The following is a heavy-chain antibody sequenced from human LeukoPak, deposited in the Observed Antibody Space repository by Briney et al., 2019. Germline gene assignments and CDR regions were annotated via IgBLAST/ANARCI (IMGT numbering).Heavy chain of an antibody. D-gene: IGHD3-16*01. CDR3: AKDLDGGMGGPITFDY. Sequence: GGSLRLSCAASGFTFSNAWMSWVRQAPGKGLEWVGRIKSKTDGGTTDYAAPVKGRFTISRDDSKNTLYLQMNSLRAEDTAVYYCAKDLDGGMGGPITFDYWGQGTLVTVSS. V-gene: IGHV3-15*01. CDR2: IKSKTDGGTT. CDR1: GFTFSNAW. J-gene: IGHJ4*02.